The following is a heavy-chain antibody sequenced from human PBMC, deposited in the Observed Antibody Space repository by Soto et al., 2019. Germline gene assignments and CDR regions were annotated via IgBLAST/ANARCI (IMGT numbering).Heavy chain of an antibody. CDR3: AKGWGDY. D-gene: IGHD7-27*01. CDR1: GFTFSSYT. V-gene: IGHV3-23*01. CDR2: ISSSGGST. J-gene: IGHJ4*02. Sequence: EVQLLESGGGLVQPGGSLRLSCAASGFTFSSYTMSWVRQGPGKGLEWVSGISSSGGSTVYADFVKGRFTISRDNFKNTLYLQKNSLRAEDTAVYYCAKGWGDYWGQGTPVTVSS.